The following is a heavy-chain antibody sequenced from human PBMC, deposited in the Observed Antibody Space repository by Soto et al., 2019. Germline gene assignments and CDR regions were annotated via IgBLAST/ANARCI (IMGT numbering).Heavy chain of an antibody. CDR1: GGTVSSNY. Sequence: HPVGSLRLSCASSGGTVSSNYMSWVRQAPGKGLEWVSVIYSGGSTYYADSVKGRFTISRDNSKNTLYLQMNSLRAEDTAVYYCASPMPTDTDAFDVWGQATLVSVSS. J-gene: IGHJ3*01. CDR3: ASPMPTDTDAFDV. CDR2: IYSGGST. V-gene: IGHV3-53*01. D-gene: IGHD2-2*01.